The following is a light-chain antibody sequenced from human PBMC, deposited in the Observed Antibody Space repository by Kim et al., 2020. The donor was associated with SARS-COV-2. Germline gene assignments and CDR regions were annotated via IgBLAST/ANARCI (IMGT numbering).Light chain of an antibody. CDR2: AAS. V-gene: IGKV1-39*01. Sequence: DIQMTQFPSSLSASVGDRVTITCRASQSISSDLNWYQQKPGKAPNLLIYAASILQSGVPSRFSGSGSGTEFTLTISSLQPEDFATYSCQQSYSTPYTFGQGTKLEI. CDR1: QSISSD. CDR3: QQSYSTPYT. J-gene: IGKJ2*01.